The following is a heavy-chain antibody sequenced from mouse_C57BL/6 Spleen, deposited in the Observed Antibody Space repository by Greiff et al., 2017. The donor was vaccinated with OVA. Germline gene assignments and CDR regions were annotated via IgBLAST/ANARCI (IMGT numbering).Heavy chain of an antibody. CDR3: TRDFTTVVTTKAWFAY. D-gene: IGHD1-1*01. V-gene: IGHV5-9-1*02. CDR1: GFTFSSYA. J-gene: IGHJ3*01. Sequence: EVQGVESGEGLVKPGGSLKLSCAASGFTFSSYAMSWVRQTPEKRLEWVAYISSGGDYIYYADTVKGRFTISRDNARNTLYLQMSSLKSEDTAMYYCTRDFTTVVTTKAWFAYWGQGTLVTVSA. CDR2: ISSGGDYI.